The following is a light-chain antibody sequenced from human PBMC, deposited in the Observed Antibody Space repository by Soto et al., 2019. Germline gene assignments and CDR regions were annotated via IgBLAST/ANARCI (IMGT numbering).Light chain of an antibody. V-gene: IGKV3-20*01. CDR3: QQYGSSPRT. CDR2: GAS. J-gene: IGKJ1*01. Sequence: EIVLTQSPGTLSLSPGERATVSCRARQSVSSSYLAWYQQKPGQAPRLLIYGASSRATGIPDRFSGSGSGTDFTLTISRLEPEDFAVYYCQQYGSSPRTFGQGTKVDIK. CDR1: QSVSSSY.